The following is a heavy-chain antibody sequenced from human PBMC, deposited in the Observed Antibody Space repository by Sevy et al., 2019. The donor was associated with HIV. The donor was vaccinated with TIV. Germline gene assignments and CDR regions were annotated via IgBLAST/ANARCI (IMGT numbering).Heavy chain of an antibody. V-gene: IGHV3-74*01. CDR3: ARDKSATAVDY. CDR2: INSDGGKT. D-gene: IGHD6-25*01. Sequence: GESLKISCAASGFTFSSYWMHWVRQAPGKGLVWVSHINSDGGKTGYADSVKGRFTISRDNDKNTLYLQMNSLRAGDTAVYYCARDKSATAVDYWGQGTLVTVSS. J-gene: IGHJ4*02. CDR1: GFTFSSYW.